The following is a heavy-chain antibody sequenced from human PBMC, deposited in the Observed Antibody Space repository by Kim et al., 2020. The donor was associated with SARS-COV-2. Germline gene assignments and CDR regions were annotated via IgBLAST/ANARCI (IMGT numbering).Heavy chain of an antibody. J-gene: IGHJ3*02. V-gene: IGHV5-51*01. CDR3: ARGRDTAMVEPDAFET. D-gene: IGHD5-18*01. CDR1: GYSFTSYW. Sequence: GESLKISCKGSGYSFTSYWIGWVRQMPGKGLEWMGIIYPGDSDTRYSPSFQGQVTIPADKSITTAYLQWSSLKASDTAMYYCARGRDTAMVEPDAFETWGQGTMVTVSS. CDR2: IYPGDSDT.